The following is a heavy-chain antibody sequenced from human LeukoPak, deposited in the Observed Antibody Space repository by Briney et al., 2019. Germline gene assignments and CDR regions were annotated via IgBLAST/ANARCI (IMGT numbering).Heavy chain of an antibody. CDR1: GGSISSYY. CDR3: ARGKYSSGWYYFDY. D-gene: IGHD6-19*01. CDR2: IYYSGST. J-gene: IGHJ4*02. Sequence: ASETLSLTCTVSGGSISSYYWSWIRQPPGKGLEWIGYIYYSGSTNYNPSLKSRVTISVDTFKNQFSLKLSSVTAADTAVYYCARGKYSSGWYYFDYWGQGTLVTVSS. V-gene: IGHV4-59*01.